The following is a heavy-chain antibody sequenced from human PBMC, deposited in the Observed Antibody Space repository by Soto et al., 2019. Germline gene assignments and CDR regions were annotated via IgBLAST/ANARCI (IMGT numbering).Heavy chain of an antibody. CDR2: INAGNGNT. D-gene: IGHD2-15*01. CDR1: GYTFTSYA. Sequence: ASVNVSCKASGYTFTSYAMHWVRQAPGQRLEWMGWINAGNGNTKYSQKFQGRVTITRDTSASTAYMELSSLRSEDTAVYYCARWNGYCSGGSCDHYEPNYYYYYGMDVWGQGTTVTVSS. J-gene: IGHJ6*02. CDR3: ARWNGYCSGGSCDHYEPNYYYYYGMDV. V-gene: IGHV1-3*01.